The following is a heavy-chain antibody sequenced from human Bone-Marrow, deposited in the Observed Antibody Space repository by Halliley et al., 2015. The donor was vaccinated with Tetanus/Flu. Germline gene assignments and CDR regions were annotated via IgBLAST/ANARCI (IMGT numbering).Heavy chain of an antibody. J-gene: IGHJ6*02. V-gene: IGHV4-59*01. D-gene: IGHD2-15*01. Sequence: GSPKYNPSLKSRVTISVDPSKNQFSLKLYSVTAADTAVYYCTRTIVGGVVGATYYYYYGMDVWGQGTTVTVSS. CDR3: TRTIVGGVVGATYYYYYGMDV. CDR2: GSP.